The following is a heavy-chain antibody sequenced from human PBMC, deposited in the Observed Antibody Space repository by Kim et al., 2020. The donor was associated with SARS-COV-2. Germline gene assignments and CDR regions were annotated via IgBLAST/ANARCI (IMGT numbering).Heavy chain of an antibody. CDR2: ISSSSSYT. J-gene: IGHJ6*02. CDR3: ARDHSTYYYDSSGYYRALTPEYYYYGMDV. V-gene: IGHV3-11*05. Sequence: GGSLRLSCAASGFTFSDYYMSWIRQAPGKGLEWVSYISSSSSYTNYADSVKGRFTISRDNAKNSLYLQMNSLRAEDTAVYYCARDHSTYYYDSSGYYRALTPEYYYYGMDVWGQGPTVTVSS. CDR1: GFTFSDYY. D-gene: IGHD3-22*01.